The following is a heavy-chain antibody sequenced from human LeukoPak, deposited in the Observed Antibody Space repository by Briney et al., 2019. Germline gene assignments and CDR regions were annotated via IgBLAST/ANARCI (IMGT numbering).Heavy chain of an antibody. D-gene: IGHD2-2*01. CDR3: ARDAQFTVVVPAAKLNYMDV. Sequence: ASVKVSCKASGYIFTGYYMHWVRQAPGQGLEWMGWIHPNNGGTKYAQKFEGRVIMTRDTSSTVYLEVRRLRSDDTAIYFCARDAQFTVVVPAAKLNYMDVWGTGTTVTVSS. CDR1: GYIFTGYY. J-gene: IGHJ6*03. V-gene: IGHV1-2*02. CDR2: IHPNNGGT.